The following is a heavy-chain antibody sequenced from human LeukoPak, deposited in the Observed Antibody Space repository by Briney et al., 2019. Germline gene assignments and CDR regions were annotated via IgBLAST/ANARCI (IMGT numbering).Heavy chain of an antibody. Sequence: GASVKVSCKASGGTFSSYAISWVRQAPGQGLEWMGGIIPIFGTANYAQKFQGRVTITADESTSTAYMELSSLRSEDTAVYYCAKLPIEYYDSSGYEDWGQGTLVTVSS. CDR3: AKLPIEYYDSSGYED. CDR1: GGTFSSYA. CDR2: IIPIFGTA. D-gene: IGHD3-22*01. V-gene: IGHV1-69*13. J-gene: IGHJ4*02.